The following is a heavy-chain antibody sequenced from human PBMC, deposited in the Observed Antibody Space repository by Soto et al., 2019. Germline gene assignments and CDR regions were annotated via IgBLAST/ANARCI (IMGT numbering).Heavy chain of an antibody. J-gene: IGHJ6*02. V-gene: IGHV4-39*01. CDR3: AGYVVAPTTGKYGKYV. CDR2: IYYSGST. CDR1: GGSISSSIYY. Sequence: PSETLSLTCTVPGGSISSSIYYWGWIRQTPGKGLEWIGSIYYSGSTYYNPSLKSRVTISVDTSKNQFSLKLSSVTAADAAVYYCAGYVVAPTTGKYGKYVWGQRTTVTVS. D-gene: IGHD5-12*01.